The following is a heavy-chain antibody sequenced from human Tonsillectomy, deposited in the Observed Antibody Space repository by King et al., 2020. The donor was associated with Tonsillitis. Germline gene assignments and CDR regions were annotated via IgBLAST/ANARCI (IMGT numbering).Heavy chain of an antibody. CDR2: IYPDDSDA. J-gene: IGHJ4*02. Sequence: VQLVESGAEVKKPGESLKISCKVSGYNFTTYWIGWVRQMPGKGLEWMGIIYPDDSDARYSPSFQGQVSMSADKSILTAYLQWSSLKASDTAIFYWARGEGFDFDYWGQGTLVTVSS. CDR1: GYNFTTYW. CDR3: ARGEGFDFDY. V-gene: IGHV5-51*01. D-gene: IGHD3-16*01.